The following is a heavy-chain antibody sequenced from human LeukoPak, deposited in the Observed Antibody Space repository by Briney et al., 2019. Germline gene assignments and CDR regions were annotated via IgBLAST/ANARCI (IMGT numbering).Heavy chain of an antibody. V-gene: IGHV4-4*02. CDR3: ARVKSSSWYGDFDY. CDR1: GGSISSSNW. J-gene: IGHJ4*02. CDR2: INHSGST. Sequence: PSETLSLTCAVSGGSISSSNWWSWVRQPPGKGLEWIGEINHSGSTNYNPSLKSRVTISVDKSKNQFSLKLSSVTAADTAVYYCARVKSSSWYGDFDYWGQGTLVTVSS. D-gene: IGHD6-13*01.